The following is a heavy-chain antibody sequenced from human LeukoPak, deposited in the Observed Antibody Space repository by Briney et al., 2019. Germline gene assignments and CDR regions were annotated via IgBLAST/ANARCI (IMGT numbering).Heavy chain of an antibody. V-gene: IGHV1-18*01. J-gene: IGHJ6*02. D-gene: IGHD6-13*01. CDR2: ISAYNGNT. CDR3: ARDSYSSSWYRHYYCGMDV. CDR1: GYTFTSYG. Sequence: ASVKVSCKASGYTFTSYGISWVRQAPGQGLEWMGWISAYNGNTNYAQKLQGRVTMTTDTSTSTAYMELRSLRSDDTAVYYCARDSYSSSWYRHYYCGMDVWGQGTTVTVSS.